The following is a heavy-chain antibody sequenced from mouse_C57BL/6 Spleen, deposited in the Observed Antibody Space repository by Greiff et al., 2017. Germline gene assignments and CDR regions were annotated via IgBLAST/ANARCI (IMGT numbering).Heavy chain of an antibody. Sequence: QVQLQQPGAELVMPGASVKLSCKASGYTFTSYWMHWVKQRPGQGLEWIGEIAPSDSYTNYNQKFKGKSTLTVDKSSRTAYMQLSSLTSEDSAVYYFARLGTTVVYSAWFADWGQGTLVTVSA. CDR3: ARLGTTVVYSAWFAD. V-gene: IGHV1-69*01. CDR1: GYTFTSYW. CDR2: IAPSDSYT. J-gene: IGHJ3*01. D-gene: IGHD1-1*01.